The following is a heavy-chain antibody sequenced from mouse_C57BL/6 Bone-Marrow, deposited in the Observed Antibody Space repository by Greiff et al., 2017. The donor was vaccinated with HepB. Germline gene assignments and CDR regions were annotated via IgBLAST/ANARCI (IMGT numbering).Heavy chain of an antibody. CDR3: ARRCTTVVGHWYFDV. J-gene: IGHJ1*03. Sequence: EVKLVESGGDLVKPGGSLKLSCAATGFTFSSYGTSWVRQTPDKRLEWVATISSGGSYTYYPDSVKGRFTISRDNAKNTLYLQMSSLKCEDTAMYYCARRCTTVVGHWYFDVWGTGTAVTVSS. D-gene: IGHD1-1*01. CDR2: ISSGGSYT. V-gene: IGHV5-6*02. CDR1: GFTFSSYG.